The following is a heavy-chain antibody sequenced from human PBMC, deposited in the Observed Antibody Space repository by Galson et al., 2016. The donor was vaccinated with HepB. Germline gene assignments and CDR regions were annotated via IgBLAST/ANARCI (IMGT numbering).Heavy chain of an antibody. CDR3: AKDGAFSDTWYTRVMHAFEI. CDR2: ISSSSRYI. CDR1: GFTFSSYS. V-gene: IGHV3-21*01. J-gene: IGHJ3*02. Sequence: SLRLSCAASGFTFSSYSMNWVRQAPGKGLEWVSSISSSSRYIYYADSVKGRFTISRDNAKNSLYLQMNSLRAEDTAVYYCAKDGAFSDTWYTRVMHAFEIWGQGTMVTVSS. D-gene: IGHD3-3*02.